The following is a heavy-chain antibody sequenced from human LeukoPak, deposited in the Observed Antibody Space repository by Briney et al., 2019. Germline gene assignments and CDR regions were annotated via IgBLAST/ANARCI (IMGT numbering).Heavy chain of an antibody. Sequence: SGTLSLTCAVSGGSISSSNWWSWVRQPPGKGLEWIGEIYHSGSTNYNPSLKSRITISVDKSKNQFSLKLSSVTAADTAVYYCARAPARYGSGFYYWGQGTLVTVSS. V-gene: IGHV4-4*02. CDR3: ARAPARYGSGFYY. CDR2: IYHSGST. J-gene: IGHJ4*02. CDR1: GGSISSSNW. D-gene: IGHD3-10*01.